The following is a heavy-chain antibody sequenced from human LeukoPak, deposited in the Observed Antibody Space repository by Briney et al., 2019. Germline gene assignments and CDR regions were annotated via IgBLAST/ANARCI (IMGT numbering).Heavy chain of an antibody. CDR1: GFTFSSYS. Sequence: PGRSLRLSCAASGFTFSSYSMNWVRQAPGKGLEWVSSISSSSSYIYYADSVKGRFTISRDNAKNSLYLQMNSLRAEDTAVYYCARVGEYNWNYVAAFDIWGQGTMVTVSS. D-gene: IGHD1-7*01. CDR3: ARVGEYNWNYVAAFDI. V-gene: IGHV3-21*01. J-gene: IGHJ3*02. CDR2: ISSSSSYI.